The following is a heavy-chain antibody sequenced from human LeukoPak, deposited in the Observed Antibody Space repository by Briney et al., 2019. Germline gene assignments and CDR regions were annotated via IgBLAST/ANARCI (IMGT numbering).Heavy chain of an antibody. CDR3: ARGDTFDAFDI. CDR2: INTNNGGT. Sequence: ASVKVSCKASRYTFTTYYIHWVRQAPGQGLEWVGWINTNNGGTNFAHKFKGRVTMTRDTSISTAYMEMRWLRSDDTAVYYCARGDTFDAFDIWGQGTMVTVSS. D-gene: IGHD2/OR15-2a*01. V-gene: IGHV1-2*07. CDR1: RYTFTTYY. J-gene: IGHJ3*02.